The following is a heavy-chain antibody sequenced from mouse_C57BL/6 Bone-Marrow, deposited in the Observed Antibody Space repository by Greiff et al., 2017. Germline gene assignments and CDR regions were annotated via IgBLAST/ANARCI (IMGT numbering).Heavy chain of an antibody. Sequence: EVQLVESGEGLVKPGGSLKLSCAASGFTFSSYAMSWVRQTPEKRLEWVAYISSGGDYIYYADTVKGRFTISRDNARNTLYLQMSSLKSEDTAMYYCTREIYGYDPYWYFDVWGTGTTVTVSS. D-gene: IGHD2-2*01. V-gene: IGHV5-9-1*02. CDR1: GFTFSSYA. J-gene: IGHJ1*03. CDR2: ISSGGDYI. CDR3: TREIYGYDPYWYFDV.